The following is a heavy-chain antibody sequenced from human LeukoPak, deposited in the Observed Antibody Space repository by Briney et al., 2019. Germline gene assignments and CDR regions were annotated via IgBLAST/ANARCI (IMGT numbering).Heavy chain of an antibody. Sequence: ASVKVSCKASGYTFTSYGMNWVRQAPGQGLEWMGWINTNTGNPTYAQGLTGRFVFSLDTSVSTAYYCARDGGYSYGYTHIEYWGQGTLVTVSS. J-gene: IGHJ4*02. D-gene: IGHD5-18*01. CDR2: INTNTGNP. V-gene: IGHV7-4-1*01. CDR3: Y. CDR1: GYTFTSYG.